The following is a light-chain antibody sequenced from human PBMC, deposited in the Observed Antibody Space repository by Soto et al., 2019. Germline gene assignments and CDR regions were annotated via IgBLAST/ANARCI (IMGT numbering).Light chain of an antibody. Sequence: QLVLTQPPSVSGAPGQRVTISCTGSSSNIGAGYDVHWYQQLPGTAPKLLIYGNSNQPSGVPDRFSGSKSGTSASLAITGLQAEDEADYYCQSYDSSLSALFGGGTKLTVL. J-gene: IGLJ3*02. CDR3: QSYDSSLSAL. V-gene: IGLV1-40*01. CDR1: SSNIGAGYD. CDR2: GNS.